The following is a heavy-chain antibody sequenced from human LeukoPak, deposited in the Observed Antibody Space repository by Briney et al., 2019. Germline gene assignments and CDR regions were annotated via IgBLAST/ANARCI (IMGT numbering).Heavy chain of an antibody. Sequence: KPSETLSLTCTVSGGSISSSSYYWGWIRQPPGKGLEWIGSIYYSGTTYYNPSLKSRVTISVDTSKNQFSLKLGSVTAADTAVYYCARNYGGNRRPPNFDCWGQGTLVTVSS. J-gene: IGHJ4*02. CDR3: ARNYGGNRRPPNFDC. CDR2: IYYSGTT. V-gene: IGHV4-39*01. D-gene: IGHD4-23*01. CDR1: GGSISSSSYY.